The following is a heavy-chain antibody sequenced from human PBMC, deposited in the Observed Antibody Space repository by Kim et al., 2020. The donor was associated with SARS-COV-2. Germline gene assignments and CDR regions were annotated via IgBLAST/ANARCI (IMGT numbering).Heavy chain of an antibody. D-gene: IGHD5-12*01. CDR2: IDYSVST. J-gene: IGHJ3*01. CDR1: GGSISNHY. CDR3: ARDPPGPDYSFDL. Sequence: SETLSLTCIVSGGSISNHYWSWIRQPPGKGLEWIGYIDYSVSTNSNPSLKSRVTISVDTSKNQFSLKLSSVTAADTAVYYCARDPPGPDYSFDLWGQGTMVTVSS. V-gene: IGHV4-59*11.